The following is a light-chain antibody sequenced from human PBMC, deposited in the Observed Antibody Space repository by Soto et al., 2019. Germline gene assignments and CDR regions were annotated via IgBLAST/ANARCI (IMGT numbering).Light chain of an antibody. CDR2: ATS. Sequence: DVQMTQSPSSLSAFVGDRVTITCRASQGIAPYLAWFQQKPGKVPKLLLYATSTLQSGATSRFSGSGSGTDFTLTISSLQPEDVATYYCQKYNSAPLTFGGGTKVEIK. CDR1: QGIAPY. J-gene: IGKJ4*01. V-gene: IGKV1-27*01. CDR3: QKYNSAPLT.